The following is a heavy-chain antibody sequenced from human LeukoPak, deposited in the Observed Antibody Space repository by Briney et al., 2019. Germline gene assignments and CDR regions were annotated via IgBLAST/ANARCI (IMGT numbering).Heavy chain of an antibody. D-gene: IGHD3-10*01. J-gene: IGHJ5*02. Sequence: PSETLSLTCAVYGGSFSGYYWSWIRQPPGKGLEWIGEINHSGSTNYNPSLKSRVTISVDTSKNQFSLKLSSVTAADTAVYYCARHRKWTRPLTYYYGSGTPQGWFDPWGQGTLVTVSS. CDR1: GGSFSGYY. CDR3: ARHRKWTRPLTYYYGSGTPQGWFDP. V-gene: IGHV4-34*01. CDR2: INHSGST.